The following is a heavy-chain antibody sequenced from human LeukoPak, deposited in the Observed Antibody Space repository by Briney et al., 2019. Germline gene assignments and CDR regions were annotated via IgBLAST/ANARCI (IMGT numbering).Heavy chain of an antibody. D-gene: IGHD3-22*01. Sequence: SETLSLTCAVYGGSFSGYYWSWIRQPPGKGLEWIGEINHSGSTNYNPSLKSLVTISVDTSKNQFSLKLSSVTAADTAVYYCAGQTLYYYDLWGQGTLVTVSS. J-gene: IGHJ4*02. V-gene: IGHV4-34*01. CDR2: INHSGST. CDR1: GGSFSGYY. CDR3: AGQTLYYYDL.